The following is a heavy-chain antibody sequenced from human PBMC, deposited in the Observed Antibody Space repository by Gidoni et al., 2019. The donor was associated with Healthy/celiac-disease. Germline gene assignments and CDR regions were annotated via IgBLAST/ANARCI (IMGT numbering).Heavy chain of an antibody. V-gene: IGHV3-21*01. CDR1: GFTFSSYS. CDR3: ARARWTYRGDAFDI. D-gene: IGHD1-26*01. J-gene: IGHJ3*02. CDR2: ISSSSSYI. Sequence: EVQLVESGGGLVKPGGSLRLSCAASGFTFSSYSMNWVRQAPGKGLEWVSSISSSSSYIYYADSVKGRFTISRDNAKNSLYLQMNSLRAEDTAVYYCARARWTYRGDAFDIWGQGTMVTVSS.